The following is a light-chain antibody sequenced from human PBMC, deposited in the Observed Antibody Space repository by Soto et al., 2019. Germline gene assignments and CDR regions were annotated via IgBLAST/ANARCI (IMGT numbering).Light chain of an antibody. CDR1: SSDIGGYNY. J-gene: IGLJ1*01. CDR3: SSYTSTSTLDV. CDR2: DVS. V-gene: IGLV2-14*03. Sequence: QSALPQPASVSGSPGQSITISCTGTSSDIGGYNYVSWYQQLPGKVPKLIIYDVSNRPSGVSDRFSGSKSGNAASLTISGLQAEDEADYYCSSYTSTSTLDVFGTGTKLTVL.